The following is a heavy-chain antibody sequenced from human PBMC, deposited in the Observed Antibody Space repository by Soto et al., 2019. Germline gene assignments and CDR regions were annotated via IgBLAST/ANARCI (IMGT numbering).Heavy chain of an antibody. D-gene: IGHD4-17*01. CDR3: AKAYGDYEGADYYGMDV. CDR1: GFTFDDYA. Sequence: EVQLVESGGGLVQPGRSLRLSCAASGFTFDDYAMHWVRQAPGKGLEWVSGISWNSGSIGYADSVKGRFTISRDNAKNSLYLQMNSLRAEDTALYYCAKAYGDYEGADYYGMDVWGQGTTVTVSS. J-gene: IGHJ6*02. V-gene: IGHV3-9*01. CDR2: ISWNSGSI.